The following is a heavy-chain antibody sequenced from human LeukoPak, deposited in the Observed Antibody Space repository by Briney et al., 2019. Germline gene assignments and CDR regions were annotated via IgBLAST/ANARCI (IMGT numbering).Heavy chain of an antibody. Sequence: SETLSLTCTVSGGSISSHYWSWIRQPPGKGLEWIGYIYYSGSANYNPSLKSRVTISGDTSKNQFSLKLSSVTAADSAVYYCASTYRYCSGGSCYYYFDYWGQGTLVTVSS. CDR2: IYYSGSA. J-gene: IGHJ4*02. D-gene: IGHD2-15*01. CDR1: GGSISSHY. CDR3: ASTYRYCSGGSCYYYFDY. V-gene: IGHV4-59*11.